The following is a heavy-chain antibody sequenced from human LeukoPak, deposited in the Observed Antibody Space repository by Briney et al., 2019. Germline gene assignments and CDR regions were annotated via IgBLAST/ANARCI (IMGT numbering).Heavy chain of an antibody. CDR1: GFTFSSYE. CDR3: ARDSYSKGDY. Sequence: PGGSLRLSCAASGFTFSSYEMNWVRQAPGKGLEWVSYISSSGSTTYYADSVKGRFTISRDNAKNSLYLQMNSLRAEDTAVYYCARDSYSKGDYWGQGTLVTVSS. CDR2: ISSSGSTT. D-gene: IGHD4-11*01. J-gene: IGHJ4*02. V-gene: IGHV3-48*03.